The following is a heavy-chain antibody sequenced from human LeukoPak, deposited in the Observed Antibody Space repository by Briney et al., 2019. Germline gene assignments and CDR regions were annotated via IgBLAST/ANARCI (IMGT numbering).Heavy chain of an antibody. CDR1: GFTVSSNY. V-gene: IGHV3-53*01. Sequence: GGSLRLSCAASGFTVSSNYMSWVRQAPGKGLEWVSVIYSGGSTYYADSVKGRFTISRDNSKNTLYLKMNSLRAEDTAVYYCARGGEFYYYYGMDVWGQGTTVTVSS. J-gene: IGHJ6*02. D-gene: IGHD3-10*01. CDR2: IYSGGST. CDR3: ARGGEFYYYYGMDV.